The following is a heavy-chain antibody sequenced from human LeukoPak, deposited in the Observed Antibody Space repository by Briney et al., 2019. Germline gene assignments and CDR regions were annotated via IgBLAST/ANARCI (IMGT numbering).Heavy chain of an antibody. CDR3: AMGAVLRFLEWSTEPDYYYYGMDV. J-gene: IGHJ6*02. CDR2: IIPIFGTT. Sequence: SVNVSCKASGGTFSSYAISWVRQAPGQGLEWMGGIIPIFGTTNYAQKFQGRVTITADESTSTAYMELSSLRSEDTAVYYCAMGAVLRFLEWSTEPDYYYYGMDVWGQGTTVTVSS. D-gene: IGHD3-3*01. V-gene: IGHV1-69*01. CDR1: GGTFSSYA.